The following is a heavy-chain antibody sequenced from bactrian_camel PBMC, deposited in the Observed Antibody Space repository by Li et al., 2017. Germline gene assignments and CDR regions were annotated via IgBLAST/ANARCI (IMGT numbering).Heavy chain of an antibody. Sequence: HVQLVESGGGSVQAGGSLKLSCTYSGYTSFIDCMGWFRQAPGKGPEGVATIDSDGSTKYADSVKVRFTISKDNAKRTLYLQMNSLKPEDTAMYYCAAARDYCYLHLGFIEDYNYWGQGTQVTVS. CDR3: AAARDYCYLHLGFIEDYNY. D-gene: IGHD1*01. CDR1: GYTSFIDC. CDR2: IDSDGST. V-gene: IGHV3S53*01. J-gene: IGHJ4*01.